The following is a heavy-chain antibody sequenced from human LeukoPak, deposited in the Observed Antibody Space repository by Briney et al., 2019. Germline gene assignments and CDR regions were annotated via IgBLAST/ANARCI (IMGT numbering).Heavy chain of an antibody. D-gene: IGHD2-2*02. CDR3: ARQGGLDIVVVPAAIQDAFDI. J-gene: IGHJ3*02. Sequence: SETLSLTCAVYGGSFRGYYWSWFRQPPGKGREGMGEINHIGSTNYNPSLKSRVTISVDTSKNQFSLKLSSVTAADTAVYYCARQGGLDIVVVPAAIQDAFDIWGQGTMVTVSS. CDR2: INHIGST. CDR1: GGSFRGYY. V-gene: IGHV4-34*01.